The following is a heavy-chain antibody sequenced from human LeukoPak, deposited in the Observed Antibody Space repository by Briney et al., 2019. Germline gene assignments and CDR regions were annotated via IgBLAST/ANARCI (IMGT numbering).Heavy chain of an antibody. CDR1: GFAFRSYA. D-gene: IGHD4-11*01. J-gene: IGHJ3*02. V-gene: IGHV3-30-3*01. CDR2: ISYDGSNK. Sequence: WGSLTLTCAGSGFAFRSYALHWVRQAPGKGLEWVAVISYDGSNKDYADSVKGRFTISRDNCKNTLLLQMNSLRAEDTAVYYCAREISNGFDIWGQGTMVTVSS. CDR3: AREISNGFDI.